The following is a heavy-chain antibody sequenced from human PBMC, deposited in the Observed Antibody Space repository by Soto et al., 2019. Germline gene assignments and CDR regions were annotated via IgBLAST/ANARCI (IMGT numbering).Heavy chain of an antibody. V-gene: IGHV6-1*01. J-gene: IGHJ3*02. CDR1: GDSVSSNSAA. Sequence: SQTLSLTCAISGDSVSSNSAAWNWIRQSPSRGLEWLGRTYYRSKWYNDYAVSVKSRITTNPDTSKNQFSLQLNSVTPEDTAVYYCARGGIAVAGTRGAFDIWGQATRVTVSS. D-gene: IGHD6-19*01. CDR2: TYYRSKWYN. CDR3: ARGGIAVAGTRGAFDI.